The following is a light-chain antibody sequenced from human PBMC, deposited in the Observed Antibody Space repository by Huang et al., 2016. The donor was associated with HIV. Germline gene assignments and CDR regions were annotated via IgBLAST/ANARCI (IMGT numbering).Light chain of an antibody. J-gene: IGKJ1*01. CDR2: GAS. CDR1: QSVSSN. CDR3: QQYNKWPLWT. V-gene: IGKV3-15*01. Sequence: EIVMTQSPATLSVSPGERATLSCRASQSVSSNLAWYQQKPGQAPRLLIYGASTRAPGIPARFSGSGSGTEFTLTISSLQSEDFAVYYCQQYNKWPLWTFGQGTKVEIK.